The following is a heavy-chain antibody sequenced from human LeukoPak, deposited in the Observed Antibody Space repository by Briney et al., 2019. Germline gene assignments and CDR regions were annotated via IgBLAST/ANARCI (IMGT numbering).Heavy chain of an antibody. Sequence: GGSLRLFCAASGFTFSSYAMSWVRQAPGKGLERVSGISGSGNNTYYADSVKGRFTISRDNSKNTLYVQVNSLGTEDTAAYYCAKGSYYDSSGSFYFDYWGQGTLVTVSS. CDR2: ISGSGNNT. CDR1: GFTFSSYA. CDR3: AKGSYYDSSGSFYFDY. V-gene: IGHV3-23*01. J-gene: IGHJ4*02. D-gene: IGHD3-22*01.